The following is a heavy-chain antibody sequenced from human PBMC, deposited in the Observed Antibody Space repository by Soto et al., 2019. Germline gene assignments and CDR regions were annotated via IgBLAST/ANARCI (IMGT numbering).Heavy chain of an antibody. CDR2: IYYTGST. J-gene: IGHJ4*02. V-gene: IGHV4-59*01. Sequence: QVQLQESGPGLVKPSETLSLTCTVSGGSISSFYWSWIRQSPGRGLEWIGYIYYTGSTHYNPSLKCRLTISVDTAQNQFSRRLSSVTAADKAVYFCARGFRSGWYGDYGDSWGQGTLVTVSS. D-gene: IGHD6-19*01. CDR1: GGSISSFY. CDR3: ARGFRSGWYGDYGDS.